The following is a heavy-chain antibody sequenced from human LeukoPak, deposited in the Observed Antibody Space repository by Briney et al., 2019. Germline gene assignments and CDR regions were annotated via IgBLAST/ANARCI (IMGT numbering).Heavy chain of an antibody. CDR2: IKTDGSEK. V-gene: IGHV3-7*03. Sequence: GGSLRLSCEASGFTFSSYWMSWVRQAPGKGLEWVANIKTDGSEKYYVDSVKGRFTISRDNAKNSLYLQMNSLRAEDTAVYYCARDGPKGSQDHWGQGTLVTVSS. D-gene: IGHD3-10*01. CDR1: GFTFSSYW. J-gene: IGHJ4*02. CDR3: ARDGPKGSQDH.